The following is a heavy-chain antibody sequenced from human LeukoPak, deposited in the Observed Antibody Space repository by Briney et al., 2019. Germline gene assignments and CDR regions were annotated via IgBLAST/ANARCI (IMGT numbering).Heavy chain of an antibody. CDR3: ARDKKGSSCYDF. CDR1: GASISSYY. J-gene: IGHJ4*02. D-gene: IGHD2-2*01. V-gene: IGHV4-59*01. CDR2: IYYSGST. Sequence: PSETLSLTCTVSGASISSYYWSWIRQPPGKGLEWIGYIYYSGSTNYNPSLKSRVTISVDTSKNQFSLNLSSVTAADTAVYYCARDKKGSSCYDFWGQGTLVPVSS.